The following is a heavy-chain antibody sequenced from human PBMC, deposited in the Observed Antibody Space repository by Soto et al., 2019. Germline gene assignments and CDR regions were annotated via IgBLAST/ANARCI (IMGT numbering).Heavy chain of an antibody. J-gene: IGHJ4*02. Sequence: QVQLRESGSGLVKPLETLSLTCGVSGGSLSGATYSWNWIRQPPGKGLEWIGYIIPSGPTYYNPSIKSRVTISIDVSKNQFSLSLRSFTAADTAVYYCARSREFDYWSQGTLVSVSS. CDR2: IIPSGPT. CDR1: GGSLSGATYS. V-gene: IGHV4-30-2*01. CDR3: ARSREFDY.